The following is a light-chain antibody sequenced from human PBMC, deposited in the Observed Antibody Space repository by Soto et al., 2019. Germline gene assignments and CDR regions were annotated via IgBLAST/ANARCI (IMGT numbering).Light chain of an antibody. V-gene: IGKV3-11*01. J-gene: IGKJ2*02. CDR2: DAS. CDR3: QQRSNWPPTCT. Sequence: EIVLTQSPATLSLSPGERATLSWWASQNVNTYLAWYQQKPGQAPRLLIYDASNRATGIPARFSASVSGTDFTLTISHLEPEDFAVYYCQQRSNWPPTCTFGQGTKVDIK. CDR1: QNVNTY.